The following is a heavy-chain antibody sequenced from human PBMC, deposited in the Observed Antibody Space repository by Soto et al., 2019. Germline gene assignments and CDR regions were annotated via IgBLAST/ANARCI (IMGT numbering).Heavy chain of an antibody. CDR2: IYYSGST. J-gene: IGHJ5*02. CDR1: GVSMSNNY. CDR3: ARNWNSNNWFDP. V-gene: IGHV4-59*05. Sequence: SETLSLTCTVSGVSMSNNYWSWIRQPPGKGLEWIGSIYYSGSTYYNPSLKSRVTISVDTSKNQFSLKLSSVTAADTAVYYCARNWNSNNWFDPWGQGTLVTVSS. D-gene: IGHD1-7*01.